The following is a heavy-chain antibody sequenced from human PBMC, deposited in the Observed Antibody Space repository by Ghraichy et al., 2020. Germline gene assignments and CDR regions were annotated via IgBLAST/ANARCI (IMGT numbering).Heavy chain of an antibody. V-gene: IGHV4-59*08. J-gene: IGHJ2*01. CDR3: ARRSYYDSSGYSWYFDL. Sequence: GSLSLTCTVSGGSISSYYWSWIRQPPGKGLEWIGYIYYSGSTNYNPSLKSRVTISVDTSKNQFSLKLSSVTAADTAVYYCARRSYYDSSGYSWYFDLWGRGTLVTVSS. D-gene: IGHD3-22*01. CDR1: GGSISSYY. CDR2: IYYSGST.